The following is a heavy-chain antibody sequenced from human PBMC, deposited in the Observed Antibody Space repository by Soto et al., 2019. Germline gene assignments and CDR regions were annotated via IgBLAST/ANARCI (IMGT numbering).Heavy chain of an antibody. Sequence: EAHLVESGGGLVKPGGSLRLSCAVSGFTFSSCTMNWVRQAPGKGLEWVSSISPSTSHIYYADSVKGRFTISRDNAKNSVFLQMNSLRAEDTAVYYCSGCSGGACHQNYGMDVWGQGTTVTVSS. D-gene: IGHD2-15*01. CDR2: ISPSTSHI. V-gene: IGHV3-21*01. CDR3: SGCSGGACHQNYGMDV. J-gene: IGHJ6*02. CDR1: GFTFSSCT.